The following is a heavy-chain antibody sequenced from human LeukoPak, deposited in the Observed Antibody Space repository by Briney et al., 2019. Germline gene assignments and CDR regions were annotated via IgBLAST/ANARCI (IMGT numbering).Heavy chain of an antibody. CDR1: GGSISSSTYY. J-gene: IGHJ3*02. CDR2: ISHSGST. V-gene: IGHV4-61*05. CDR3: ARDDWIPQSCSHSECSDAFDI. Sequence: SETLSLTCTVSGGSISSSTYYWGWTRQPPGKGLEWIGYISHSGSTNYNPSLKNRVSISVDTSNNQFSLKLTSLTAADTAVYFCARDDWIPQSCSHSECSDAFDIWGPGTMVTVSS. D-gene: IGHD2-8*01.